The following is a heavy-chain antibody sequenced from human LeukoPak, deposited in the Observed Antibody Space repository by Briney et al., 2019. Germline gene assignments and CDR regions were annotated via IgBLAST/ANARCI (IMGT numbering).Heavy chain of an antibody. CDR1: GFTVSSNY. CDR3: ARDGSSPYYYYMDV. D-gene: IGHD3-10*01. J-gene: IGHJ6*03. Sequence: GGSLRLSCAASGFTVSSNYMSWVPQAPGKGLEWVSVIYSGGSTYYADSVKGRFTISRDNSKNTLYLQMNSLRAEDTAVYYCARDGSSPYYYYMDVWGKGTTVTVSS. CDR2: IYSGGST. V-gene: IGHV3-53*01.